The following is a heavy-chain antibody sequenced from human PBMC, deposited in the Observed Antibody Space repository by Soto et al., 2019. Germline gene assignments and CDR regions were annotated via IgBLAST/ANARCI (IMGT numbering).Heavy chain of an antibody. CDR2: ISYDGTIK. CDR3: ARDEQLALDY. CDR1: GFTFSSYA. V-gene: IGHV3-30-3*01. Sequence: QVQLVESGGGVVQPGRSLRLSCAASGFTFSSYAMHWVRQAPGKGLEWVAVISYDGTIKYYADSVKGRFTISRDNSKDTLYLQMNSLRAEDTAVYYCARDEQLALDYWGQGTLVTVSS. J-gene: IGHJ4*02. D-gene: IGHD6-6*01.